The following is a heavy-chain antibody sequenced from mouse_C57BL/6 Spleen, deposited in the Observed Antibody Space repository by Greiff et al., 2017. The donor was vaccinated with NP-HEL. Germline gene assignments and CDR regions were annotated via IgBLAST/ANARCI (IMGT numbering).Heavy chain of an antibody. CDR1: GYSITSDY. CDR3: ASSAYYSNDWYFDV. CDR2: ISYSGST. Sequence: EVKLMESGPGLAKPSQTLSLTCSVTGYSITSDYWNWIRNFPGNKLEYMGYISYSGSTYYNPSLKSRISITRDTSKNQYYLQLNSVTTEDTATYYCASSAYYSNDWYFDVWGTGTTVTVSS. J-gene: IGHJ1*03. V-gene: IGHV3-8*01. D-gene: IGHD2-5*01.